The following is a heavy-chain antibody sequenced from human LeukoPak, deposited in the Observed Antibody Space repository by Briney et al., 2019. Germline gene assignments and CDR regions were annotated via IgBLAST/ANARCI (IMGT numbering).Heavy chain of an antibody. V-gene: IGHV4-4*07. Sequence: SETLSLTCTVSGDSITSYFWNWVRQPAGKGLEWIGRISTTVSTDYNPSLESRNTLSVDTSRNQVSLRLTSVTAADTALYYCARGGDAFYHWGQGTLVTVSS. J-gene: IGHJ4*02. CDR1: GDSITSYF. CDR3: ARGGDAFYH. D-gene: IGHD3-10*01. CDR2: ISTTVST.